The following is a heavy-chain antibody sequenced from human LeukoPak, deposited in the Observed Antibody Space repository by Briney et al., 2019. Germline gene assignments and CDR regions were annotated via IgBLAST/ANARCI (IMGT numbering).Heavy chain of an antibody. Sequence: GGSLRLSCAASGFTFSSYSMNWVRQAPGKGLEWVSSISSSSSYIYYADSVKGRFTISRDNAKNSLYLQMNSLRAEDTAVYYCATNLGFEQQLGNYWGQGTLVTVSS. CDR2: ISSSSSYI. D-gene: IGHD6-13*01. J-gene: IGHJ4*02. CDR3: ATNLGFEQQLGNY. CDR1: GFTFSSYS. V-gene: IGHV3-21*01.